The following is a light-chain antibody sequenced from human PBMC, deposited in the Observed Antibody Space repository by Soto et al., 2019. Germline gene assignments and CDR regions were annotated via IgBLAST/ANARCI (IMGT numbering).Light chain of an antibody. CDR1: QSFTRW. J-gene: IGKJ1*01. CDR3: QKYNSYLWT. Sequence: DIQMTQSPSSLSASVGDRVTITCRASQSFTRWLAWYQQKPGKAHKLLIYDASNLEIGAPSRFSGSGSGTEVTLTISSLQPDDFATYYCQKYNSYLWTFGQGTKVE. V-gene: IGKV1-5*01. CDR2: DAS.